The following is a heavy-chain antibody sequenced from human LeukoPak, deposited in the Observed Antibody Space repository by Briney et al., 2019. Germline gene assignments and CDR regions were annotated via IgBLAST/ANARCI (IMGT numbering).Heavy chain of an antibody. CDR1: GFTFSSYS. J-gene: IGHJ6*04. CDR2: ISSSSSTI. D-gene: IGHD5-12*01. V-gene: IGHV3-48*04. Sequence: PGGSLRLSCAASGFTFSSYSMNWVRQAPGKGLEWVSYISSSSSTIYYADSVKGRFTISGDNAKNSLDLQMNRLRAEDTAVYYCARGHIGMDVWGKGTTVTVSS. CDR3: ARGHIGMDV.